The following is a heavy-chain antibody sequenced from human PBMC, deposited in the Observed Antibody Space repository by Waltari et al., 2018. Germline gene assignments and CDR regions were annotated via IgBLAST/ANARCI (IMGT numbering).Heavy chain of an antibody. CDR1: GFPFSSYW. V-gene: IGHV3-7*01. CDR3: ARGPGRVAD. Sequence: EVQLVESGGGLVQPGGSLRLSCAASGFPFSSYWMSWVRQAQGKGLEGVANIKQDGSEKDNVDSVKGRFTSSIDNAKNSLYLQMNSLRDEETAVYYCARGPGRVADWGQGTLVTVSS. D-gene: IGHD3-3*01. J-gene: IGHJ4*02. CDR2: IKQDGSEK.